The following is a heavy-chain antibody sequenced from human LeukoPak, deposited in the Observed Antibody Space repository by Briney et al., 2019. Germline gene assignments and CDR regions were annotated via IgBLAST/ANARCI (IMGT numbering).Heavy chain of an antibody. V-gene: IGHV1-2*02. D-gene: IGHD3-22*01. J-gene: IGHJ4*02. Sequence: ASVKVSCKASGYTFTGYYMHWVRQAPGQGLEWMGWINPNSGGTNYAQKFQGRVTMTRDTSISTAYMELSRLRSDDTAVYYCARAYGNYDSSGYADYWGQGTLVTVSS. CDR1: GYTFTGYY. CDR2: INPNSGGT. CDR3: ARAYGNYDSSGYADY.